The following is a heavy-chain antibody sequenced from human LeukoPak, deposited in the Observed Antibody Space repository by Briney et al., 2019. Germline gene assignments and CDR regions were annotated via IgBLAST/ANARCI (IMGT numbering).Heavy chain of an antibody. J-gene: IGHJ4*02. Sequence: GASVKVSCKASGGTFSSYAISWVRQAPGQGLEWMGGIIPIFGTANYAQKFQGRVTITADESTSTAYMELSSPRSEDTAVYYCARDRRAYCSGGSCYPPLDYWGQGTLVTVSS. CDR1: GGTFSSYA. CDR3: ARDRRAYCSGGSCYPPLDY. D-gene: IGHD2-15*01. V-gene: IGHV1-69*13. CDR2: IIPIFGTA.